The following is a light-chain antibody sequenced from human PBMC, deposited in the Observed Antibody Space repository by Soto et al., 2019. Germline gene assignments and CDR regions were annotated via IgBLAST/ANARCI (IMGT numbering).Light chain of an antibody. Sequence: QSVLTQPPSVSGAPGQRATIPCTGNSSNLGAGYDVHWYQQLPVAAPKLVIFGNRNRPSGVPERFSGSKSGTSASLAITGLQDEDEADCYCQAYDYSLTASVFGGGTKVTV. CDR2: GNR. CDR1: SSNLGAGYD. V-gene: IGLV1-40*01. CDR3: QAYDYSLTASV. J-gene: IGLJ3*02.